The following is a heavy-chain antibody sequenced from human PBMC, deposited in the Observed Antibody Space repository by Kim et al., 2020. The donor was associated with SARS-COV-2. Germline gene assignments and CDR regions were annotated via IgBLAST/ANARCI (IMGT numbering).Heavy chain of an antibody. J-gene: IGHJ1*01. V-gene: IGHV3-21*01. Sequence: GGSLRLSCAASGFTFSSYSMNWVRQAPGKGLEWVSSISSSSSYIYYADSVKGRFTISRDNAKNSLYLQMNSLRAEDTAVYYCARDGRHYDILTGYLSSGYFQHWGQGTLVTVSS. CDR1: GFTFSSYS. D-gene: IGHD3-9*01. CDR3: ARDGRHYDILTGYLSSGYFQH. CDR2: ISSSSSYI.